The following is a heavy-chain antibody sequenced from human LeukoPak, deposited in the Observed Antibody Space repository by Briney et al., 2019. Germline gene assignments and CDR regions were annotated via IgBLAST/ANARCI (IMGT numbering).Heavy chain of an antibody. J-gene: IGHJ3*02. V-gene: IGHV4-39*01. CDR1: VGSISSRSYY. D-gene: IGHD2-2*01. Sequence: SGALSLTCMVSVGSISSRSYYWGGMREPPGEGVEWLGCIYYCGSTYYSPSLKRRVTISLDTSKYQFSLTLTSVTATDTAMYYCSRPGTGVVPAASGSGDNAFATWGQGTMVTVSS. CDR2: IYYCGST. CDR3: SRPGTGVVPAASGSGDNAFAT.